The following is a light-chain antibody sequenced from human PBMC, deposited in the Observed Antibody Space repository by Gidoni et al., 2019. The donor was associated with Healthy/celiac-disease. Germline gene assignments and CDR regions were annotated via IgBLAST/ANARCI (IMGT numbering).Light chain of an antibody. J-gene: IGKJ2*01. CDR3: QQSYSTPNT. CDR2: AAS. Sequence: DIQMTQSPSSLSASVGDRVTITCRASQSISSYLNWYQQNPGKAPKLLIYAASSLQSGVPSRFSGSGSGTDFTLTISSLQPEEFATYYCQQSYSTPNTFGQGTKLEIK. CDR1: QSISSY. V-gene: IGKV1-39*01.